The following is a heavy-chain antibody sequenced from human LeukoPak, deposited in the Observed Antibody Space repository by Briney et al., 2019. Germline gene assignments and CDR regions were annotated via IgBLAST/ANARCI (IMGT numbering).Heavy chain of an antibody. CDR2: ISSSSVTI. Sequence: GGSLRLSCAASEFTFGSYSMNWVRQAPGKGLEWVSYISSSSVTIYYADSVKGRFTVSRDNAKNSLYLQMNSLRAEDTAVYYCARESVAGLYWGQGSLVTVSS. D-gene: IGHD6-19*01. CDR1: EFTFGSYS. J-gene: IGHJ4*02. V-gene: IGHV3-48*01. CDR3: ARESVAGLY.